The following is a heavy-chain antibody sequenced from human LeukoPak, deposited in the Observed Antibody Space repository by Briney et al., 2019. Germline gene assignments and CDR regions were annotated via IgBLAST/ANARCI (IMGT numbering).Heavy chain of an antibody. CDR3: ARHWDNNGWNFDY. V-gene: IGHV4-39*01. D-gene: IGHD6-19*01. CDR2: IYYSGST. CDR1: RGSIRRSSYY. Sequence: SETLSLTCIVSRGSIRRSSYYWGWIRQPPGKGLEWIGSIYYSGSTNYNPSLQSRFTISVDTSKNQFSLSLTSVTAADTAVYYCARHWDNNGWNFDYWGRGTLVTVSS. J-gene: IGHJ4*02.